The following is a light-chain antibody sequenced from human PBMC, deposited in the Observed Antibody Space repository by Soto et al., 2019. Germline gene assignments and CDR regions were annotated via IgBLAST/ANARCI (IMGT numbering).Light chain of an antibody. Sequence: QSVLTQPPSVSGAPGQRVTISCTGSSSNIGARYDVHWYQQLPGTAPKLLIYGNSNQPSGVPDRFSGSKSGTSASLAITGLQAEDEADYYCQSYDSSLNAVVFGGGTKLTVL. V-gene: IGLV1-40*01. CDR2: GNS. J-gene: IGLJ2*01. CDR1: SSNIGARYD. CDR3: QSYDSSLNAVV.